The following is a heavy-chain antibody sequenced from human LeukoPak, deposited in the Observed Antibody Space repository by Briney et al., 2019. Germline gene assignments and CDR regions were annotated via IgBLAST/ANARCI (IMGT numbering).Heavy chain of an antibody. CDR1: GGSISSSSYY. V-gene: IGHV4-39*01. J-gene: IGHJ6*03. CDR2: IYYSGST. CDR3: ARGLYDSSGYYFYYYYYMDV. D-gene: IGHD3-22*01. Sequence: SETLSLTCTVSGGSISSSSYYWGWIRQPPGKGLEWIGSIYYSGSTYYNPSLKSRVTISVDTSKNQFSLKLSSVTAADTAVYYCARGLYDSSGYYFYYYYYMDVWGKGTTVTVSS.